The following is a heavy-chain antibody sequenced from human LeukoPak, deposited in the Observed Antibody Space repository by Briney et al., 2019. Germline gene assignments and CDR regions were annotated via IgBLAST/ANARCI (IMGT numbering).Heavy chain of an antibody. J-gene: IGHJ4*02. CDR3: VRVNADYYFDS. V-gene: IGHV3-23*01. D-gene: IGHD4-17*01. CDR1: GFTFSNYA. Sequence: GGSLRLSCAATGFTFSNYAMHWVRQAPGKGLDWVSAISTSGGDTFYPDSVRGRFSISRDNSKNTLYLQMNSLRAEDTALYYCVRVNADYYFDSWGQGTLVTLSS. CDR2: ISTSGGDT.